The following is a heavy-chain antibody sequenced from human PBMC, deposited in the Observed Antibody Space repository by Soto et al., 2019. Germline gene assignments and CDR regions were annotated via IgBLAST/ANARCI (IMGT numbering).Heavy chain of an antibody. V-gene: IGHV3-9*01. CDR1: GFTFDDYA. CDR2: ISWNSGSI. J-gene: IGHJ4*02. D-gene: IGHD6-13*01. Sequence: EVQLVESGGGLVQPGRSLRLSCAASGFTFDDYAMHWVRQAPGKGLEWVSGISWNSGSIGYADSVKGRFTISRDNAKNSLYLQRNSLRAEDTALYYGAKNSSSWYSLGGGGRAFSGGNRGSKGGGQGTLVTVSS. CDR3: AKNSSSWYSLGGGGRAFSGGNRGSKG.